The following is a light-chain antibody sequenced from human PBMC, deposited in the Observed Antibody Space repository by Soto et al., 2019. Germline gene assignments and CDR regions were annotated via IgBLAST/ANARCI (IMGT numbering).Light chain of an antibody. Sequence: EIVVTQSPDTLSLSPGERATLSCGASQSVSSNYLAWYQQKPGQAPRFLIYDASNRATGIPARFSGSGSGTDFTLTISSLEPEDFAVYYCQQRSDWPRITFGQGTRLEI. J-gene: IGKJ5*01. CDR1: QSVSSNY. V-gene: IGKV3-11*01. CDR3: QQRSDWPRIT. CDR2: DAS.